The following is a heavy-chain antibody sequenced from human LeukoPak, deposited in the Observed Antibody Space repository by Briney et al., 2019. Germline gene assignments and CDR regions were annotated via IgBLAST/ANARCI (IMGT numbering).Heavy chain of an antibody. CDR2: ISGSDGST. CDR1: GFTFSSYA. J-gene: IGHJ5*02. D-gene: IGHD1-26*01. CDR3: AKVAYSGSYYL. V-gene: IGHV3-23*01. Sequence: GGSLRLFCAASGFTFSSYAMSWVRQAPGKGLEWVSAISGSDGSTYYADSVKGRFTISRDNSKNTLYLQMNSLRAEDTAVYYCAKVAYSGSYYLWDQGTLVTVSS.